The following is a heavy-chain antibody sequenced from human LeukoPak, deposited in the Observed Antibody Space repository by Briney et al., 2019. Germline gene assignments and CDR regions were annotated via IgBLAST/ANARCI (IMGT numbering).Heavy chain of an antibody. CDR1: GYTFTSYY. CDR2: INPISGGT. J-gene: IGHJ4*02. V-gene: IGHV1-2*02. D-gene: IGHD6-19*01. Sequence: ASVKVSCKASGYTFTSYYMHWVRQAPGQGLEWMGWINPISGGTNYAQKFQGRVTMTRDTSISTSYMELSNLRSDDTAVYYCERGREVAGTVSYWGQGTRVTVSS. CDR3: ERGREVAGTVSY.